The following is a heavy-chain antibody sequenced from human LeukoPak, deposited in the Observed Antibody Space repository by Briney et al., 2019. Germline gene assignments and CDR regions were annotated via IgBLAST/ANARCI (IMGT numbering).Heavy chain of an antibody. CDR2: ISGGGGST. CDR1: GFTFDDYA. CDR3: AKDLGPRGAAWFYP. J-gene: IGHJ5*02. D-gene: IGHD4/OR15-4a*01. Sequence: GGSLRLSCAASGFTFDDYAMHWVRQAPGKGLEWVALISGGGGSTYYAESVKGRFTISRDNNKNSLYLQLNSLRTEDTAFYYCAKDLGPRGAAWFYPWGQGTLVTVSS. V-gene: IGHV3-43*02.